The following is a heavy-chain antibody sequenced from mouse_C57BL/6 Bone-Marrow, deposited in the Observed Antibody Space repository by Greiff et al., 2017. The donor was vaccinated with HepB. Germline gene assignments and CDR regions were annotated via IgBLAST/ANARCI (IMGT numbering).Heavy chain of an antibody. Sequence: QVQLQQPGAELVKPGASVKLSCKASGYTFTSYWMHWVKQRPGQGLEGIGMIHPNSGSTNYNEKFKSKATLTVDKSSSTAYMQRSSLTSEDSAVYYCARPPKPIWYFDVWGTGTTVTVSS. CDR3: ARPPKPIWYFDV. CDR2: IHPNSGST. J-gene: IGHJ1*03. V-gene: IGHV1-64*01. D-gene: IGHD6-5*01. CDR1: GYTFTSYW.